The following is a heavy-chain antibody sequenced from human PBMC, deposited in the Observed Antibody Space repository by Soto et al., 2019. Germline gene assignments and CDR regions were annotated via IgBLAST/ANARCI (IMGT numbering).Heavy chain of an antibody. J-gene: IGHJ4*02. CDR1: GVTFNAYA. CDR2: IGGSGGNR. D-gene: IGHD4-4*01. V-gene: IGHV3-23*01. Sequence: DVQVLESGGGLVQPGGSLRLSCAASGVTFNAYAMTWVRQAPGKGLEWVSAIGGSGGNRYYAGSVRGRFTISRDNSKDTVDLQMNSLRVEDTAVYYCARVASDYINSVDHWGQGILVSVSS. CDR3: ARVASDYINSVDH.